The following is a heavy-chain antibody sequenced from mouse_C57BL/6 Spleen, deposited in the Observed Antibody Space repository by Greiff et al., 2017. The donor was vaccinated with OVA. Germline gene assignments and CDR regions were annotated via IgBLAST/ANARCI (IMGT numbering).Heavy chain of an antibody. CDR3: ARGGDYYGFDY. V-gene: IGHV1-59*01. CDR1: GYTFASYW. J-gene: IGHJ2*01. CDR2: IDPSDSYT. Sequence: QVQLQQPGAELVRPGTSVKLSCKASGYTFASYWMHWVKQRPGQGLEWIGVIDPSDSYTNYNQKFKGKATLTVDTSSSTAYMQLSSLTSEDSAVYYCARGGDYYGFDYWGQGTTLTVSS. D-gene: IGHD1-1*01.